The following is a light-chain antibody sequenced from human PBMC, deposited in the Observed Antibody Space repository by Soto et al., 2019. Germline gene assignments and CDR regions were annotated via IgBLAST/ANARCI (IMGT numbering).Light chain of an antibody. CDR3: QSYDISLSGYV. J-gene: IGLJ1*01. CDR1: SSNIGAGSD. V-gene: IGLV1-40*01. Sequence: QSALTQPPSVSGAPGQRVTISCTGSSSNIGAGSDVHWYQHLPGTAPKLLIFTNRNRPSGVPDRFSASKSGTSASLAITGLQAEDEADYYCQSYDISLSGYVFGTGTKVTVL. CDR2: TNR.